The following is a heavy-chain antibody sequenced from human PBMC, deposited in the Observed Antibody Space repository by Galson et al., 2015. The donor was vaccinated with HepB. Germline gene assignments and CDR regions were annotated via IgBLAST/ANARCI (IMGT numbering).Heavy chain of an antibody. Sequence: SLRLSCAASGFTFSSYSMNWVRQAPGKGLEWVSYTSSSSSTIYYADSVKGRFTISRDNAKNSLYLQMNSLRDEDTAVYYCARDLGVYSSSSFYYYMDVWGKGTTVTVSS. CDR1: GFTFSSYS. V-gene: IGHV3-48*02. J-gene: IGHJ6*03. CDR3: ARDLGVYSSSSFYYYMDV. D-gene: IGHD6-6*01. CDR2: TSSSSSTI.